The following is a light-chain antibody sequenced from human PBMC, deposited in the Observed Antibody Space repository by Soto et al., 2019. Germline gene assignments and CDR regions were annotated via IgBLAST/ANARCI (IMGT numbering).Light chain of an antibody. J-gene: IGKJ5*01. CDR1: QSISSY. CDR3: QQRSLWPIT. V-gene: IGKV3-11*02. CDR2: HAS. Sequence: ASQSISSYLAWYQHEPCQAPRLLIYHASNRATGTPARFSGSWSWGHFIPTIRSLEPEDFAVYYCQQRSLWPITFGRGTRLEIK.